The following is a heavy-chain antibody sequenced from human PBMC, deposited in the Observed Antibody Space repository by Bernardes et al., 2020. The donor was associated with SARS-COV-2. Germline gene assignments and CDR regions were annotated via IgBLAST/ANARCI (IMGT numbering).Heavy chain of an antibody. J-gene: IGHJ6*02. CDR3: AKGNSATRDTYDGMDV. CDR2: ISASGGRT. D-gene: IGHD5-18*01. V-gene: IGHV3-23*01. Sequence: GGSLRLSCAASGVTFSTYAMSWVRQAPGKGLEWVSSISASGGRTYHADSVKGRFTISRDNPKNTLYLQMTSLRAEDTAVYYCAKGNSATRDTYDGMDVWGRGNAV. CDR1: GVTFSTYA.